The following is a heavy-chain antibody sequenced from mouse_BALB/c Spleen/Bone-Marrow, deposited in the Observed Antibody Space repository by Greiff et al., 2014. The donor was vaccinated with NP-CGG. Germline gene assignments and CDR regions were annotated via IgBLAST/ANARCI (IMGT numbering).Heavy chain of an antibody. J-gene: IGHJ2*01. V-gene: IGHV2-6-7*01. CDR2: IWGDGST. CDR1: GFSLTGYG. D-gene: IGHD1-1*01. Sequence: QVQLQQSGPGLVAPSQSLSITCTVSGFSLTGYGVSWVRQPPGKGLEWLGMIWGDGSTDYNSALKSRLNISKENFKSQVFLKMSGLQTDDTARSYCAKFYYFLDYWGQGTTLTVSS. CDR3: AKFYYFLDY.